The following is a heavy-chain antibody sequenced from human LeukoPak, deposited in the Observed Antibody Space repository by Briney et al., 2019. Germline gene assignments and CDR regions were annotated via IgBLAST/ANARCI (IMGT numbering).Heavy chain of an antibody. Sequence: GGSLRLSCTASGLSLNNYAMSWVRQVPGKGLEWVSASSSSDDGKWYAESVRGRFTIPRDTSKNTVYLQMNSLRVEDAGVYYCAKAPVTSCRGAFCYPFDYWGHGTLVTVSS. CDR1: GLSLNNYA. CDR3: AKAPVTSCRGAFCYPFDY. D-gene: IGHD2-21*01. J-gene: IGHJ4*01. V-gene: IGHV3-23*01. CDR2: SSSSDDGK.